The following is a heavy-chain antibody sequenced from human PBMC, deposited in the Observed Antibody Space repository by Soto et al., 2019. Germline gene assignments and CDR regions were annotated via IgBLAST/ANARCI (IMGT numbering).Heavy chain of an antibody. CDR3: ARGRDCSTASCRFDT. D-gene: IGHD2-2*01. Sequence: ASVKVSCKAIGYGFTRHYIHWVRQAPGQGLEWMGWINPNSGGTNYAQKFQGWVTMTRDTSISTAYMELSRLRSDDTAVYYCARGRDCSTASCRFDTWGQGTVVTVSS. J-gene: IGHJ5*02. CDR1: GYGFTRHY. CDR2: INPNSGGT. V-gene: IGHV1-2*04.